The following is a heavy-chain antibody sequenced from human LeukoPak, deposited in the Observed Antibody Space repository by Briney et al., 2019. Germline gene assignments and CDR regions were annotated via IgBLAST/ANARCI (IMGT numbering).Heavy chain of an antibody. Sequence: KSGGSLRLSCAASGFTFSDYYMSWIRQAPGKGLEWVSYISSSSTYTNYADSVKGRFTISRDNAKNSLYLQMNSLRIEDTAVYYCARDKDSSSWYWYGTDVWGQGTTVTVSS. CDR3: ARDKDSSSWYWYGTDV. CDR2: ISSSSTYT. CDR1: GFTFSDYY. V-gene: IGHV3-11*05. J-gene: IGHJ6*02. D-gene: IGHD6-13*01.